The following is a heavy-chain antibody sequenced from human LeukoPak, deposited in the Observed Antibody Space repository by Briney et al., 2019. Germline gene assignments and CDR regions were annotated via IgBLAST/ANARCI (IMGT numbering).Heavy chain of an antibody. D-gene: IGHD3-3*01. CDR1: GYTLTELS. CDR2: FDPEDGET. CDR3: AAVLRFLEWLSNTYNWFDP. Sequence: ASVKVSCKVSGYTLTELSMHWVRQAPGKGLEWMGGFDPEDGETIYAQKFQGRDTMTEDTSTDTAYMELSSLRSEDTAVYYCAAVLRFLEWLSNTYNWFDPWGQGTLVTVSS. J-gene: IGHJ5*02. V-gene: IGHV1-24*01.